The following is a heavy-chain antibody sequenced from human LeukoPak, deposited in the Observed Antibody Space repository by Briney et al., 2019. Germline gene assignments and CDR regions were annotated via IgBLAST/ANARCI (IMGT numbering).Heavy chain of an antibody. CDR3: ARANISPRVPWYYHYVDV. Sequence: GASVKVSCKASGYSFTDYYMHWVRQAPGQGLEWMGWINPNSGGTNYAQKFQGRVTMTRDTSISTAYLQWSSLKASDTAIYYCARANISPRVPWYYHYVDVWGKGTTVTVSS. J-gene: IGHJ6*03. CDR2: INPNSGGT. V-gene: IGHV1-2*02. D-gene: IGHD2/OR15-2a*01. CDR1: GYSFTDYY.